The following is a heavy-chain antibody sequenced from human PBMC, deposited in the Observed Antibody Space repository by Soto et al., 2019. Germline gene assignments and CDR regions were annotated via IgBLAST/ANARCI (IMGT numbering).Heavy chain of an antibody. D-gene: IGHD3-10*01. CDR1: GGSIGSSNW. V-gene: IGHV4-4*02. CDR2: IYHSGST. CDR3: SRVRSDFYYGSGRAFYGMDV. Sequence: SETLSLTCAVSGGSIGSSNWWSWVRQPPGKGLEWIGEIYHSGSTNYNPSLKSRVTISVDKSKNQFSLKLSSVTAADTAVYYWSRVRSDFYYGSGRAFYGMDVWGQGTTVTVSS. J-gene: IGHJ6*02.